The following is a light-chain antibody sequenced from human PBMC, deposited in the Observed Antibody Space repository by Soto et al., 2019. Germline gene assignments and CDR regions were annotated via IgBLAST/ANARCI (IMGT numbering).Light chain of an antibody. V-gene: IGKV3-15*01. CDR1: QTIDSH. CDR2: GAS. CDR3: QQYDEWPLT. Sequence: ILMTQSPATLSVSPGEGATLSCRASQTIDSHLAWYQQKPGQAPRVLIFGASTRATGIAARFSGRGSGTDFTLTISRLQSEDFAVYYCQQYDEWPLTFGQGTKVEI. J-gene: IGKJ1*01.